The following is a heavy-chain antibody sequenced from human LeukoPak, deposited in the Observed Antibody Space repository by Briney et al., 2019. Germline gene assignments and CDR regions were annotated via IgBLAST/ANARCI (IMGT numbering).Heavy chain of an antibody. D-gene: IGHD2-21*01. Sequence: PSQTLPLTCTVSGGSFSSGSYYWSWIRQPAGKGLEWIGRIYTSGSTNYNPSLKSRVTISVDTSKNQFPLKLSSVTAADTAVYYCARGGGDWGFHQSDYWGQGTLVTVSS. CDR3: ARGGGDWGFHQSDY. J-gene: IGHJ4*02. V-gene: IGHV4-61*02. CDR2: IYTSGST. CDR1: GGSFSSGSYY.